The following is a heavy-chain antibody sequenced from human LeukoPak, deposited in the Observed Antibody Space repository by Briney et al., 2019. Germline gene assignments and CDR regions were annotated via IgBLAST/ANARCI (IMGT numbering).Heavy chain of an antibody. CDR2: ISYDGSNK. V-gene: IGHV3-30*18. CDR1: GFTFSSYG. D-gene: IGHD3-9*01. J-gene: IGHJ4*02. CDR3: AKALRYFDWLYRH. Sequence: RSLRLSCAASGFTFSSYGMHWVRQAPGKGLEWVAVISYDGSNKYYADSVKGRFTISRDNSKNTLYLQMNSLRAEDTAVYYCAKALRYFDWLYRHWGQGTLVTVSS.